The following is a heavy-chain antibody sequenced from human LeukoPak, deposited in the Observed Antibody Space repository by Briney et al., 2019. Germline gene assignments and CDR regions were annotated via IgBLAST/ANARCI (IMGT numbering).Heavy chain of an antibody. J-gene: IGHJ4*02. CDR3: AREDYYDSSGYRFDY. CDR1: GFTFSSYA. D-gene: IGHD3-22*01. Sequence: GRSLRLSCAASGFTFSSYAMRWVRQAPGKGLEWVAVISYEGSNKYYADSVKGRFTSSRDNSKNTLYLQMNSLRAEDTAVYYCAREDYYDSSGYRFDYWGQGTLVTVSS. V-gene: IGHV3-30*01. CDR2: ISYEGSNK.